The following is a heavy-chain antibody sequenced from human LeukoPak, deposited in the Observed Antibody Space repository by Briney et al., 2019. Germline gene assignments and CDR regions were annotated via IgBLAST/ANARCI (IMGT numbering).Heavy chain of an antibody. J-gene: IGHJ3*02. Sequence: PSETLSLTCTVSGASITSYFWAWIRQPPGKGLECLGYIYYSGTSNSNPSLRSRLTISVDTSKNQLSLKLNSVTAADTALYYCARVGLTRRVSAPSVAFDIWGRGTMVTVSS. D-gene: IGHD6-13*01. CDR1: GASITSYF. CDR3: ARVGLTRRVSAPSVAFDI. CDR2: IYYSGTS. V-gene: IGHV4-59*01.